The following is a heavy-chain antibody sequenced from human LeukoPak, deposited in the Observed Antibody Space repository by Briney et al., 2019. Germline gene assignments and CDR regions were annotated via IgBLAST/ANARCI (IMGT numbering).Heavy chain of an antibody. Sequence: GGSLRLSCAVSGFTFSDYYMGWIRQPPGKGLEWVSYINIAGSSIHYVDSVKGRFTISRDNAKKSLYLHMNNLRADDTAVYYCARGGNGYWFQYWGQGTLVTVSS. J-gene: IGHJ1*01. CDR3: ARGGNGYWFQY. V-gene: IGHV3-11*01. CDR1: GFTFSDYY. CDR2: INIAGSSI. D-gene: IGHD5-18*01.